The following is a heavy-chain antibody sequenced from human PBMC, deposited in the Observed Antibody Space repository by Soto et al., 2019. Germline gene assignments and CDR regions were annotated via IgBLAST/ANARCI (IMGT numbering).Heavy chain of an antibody. Sequence: ASETLSLTCAVYGGSFSGYYWSWIRQPPGKGLEWIGEINHSGSTNYNPSLKSRVTISVDTSKNQFSLKLSSVTAADTAVYYCARGLVAAADQYYFDYWGQGTLVTVSS. CDR2: INHSGST. CDR1: GGSFSGYY. CDR3: ARGLVAAADQYYFDY. J-gene: IGHJ4*02. D-gene: IGHD6-13*01. V-gene: IGHV4-34*01.